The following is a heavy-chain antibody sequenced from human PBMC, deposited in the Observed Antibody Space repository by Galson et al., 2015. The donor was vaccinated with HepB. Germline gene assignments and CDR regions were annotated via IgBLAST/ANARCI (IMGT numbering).Heavy chain of an antibody. V-gene: IGHV3-7*01. CDR3: ARENDYGDYGDAATIDY. Sequence: SLRLSCAASGFTLSSYWMSWVRQAPGKGLEWVANIKQDGSEKYYVDSVKGRFTISRDNAKNSLYLQMNSLRAEGTAVYYCARENDYGDYGDAATIDYWGQGTLVTVSS. J-gene: IGHJ4*02. CDR1: GFTLSSYW. D-gene: IGHD4-17*01. CDR2: IKQDGSEK.